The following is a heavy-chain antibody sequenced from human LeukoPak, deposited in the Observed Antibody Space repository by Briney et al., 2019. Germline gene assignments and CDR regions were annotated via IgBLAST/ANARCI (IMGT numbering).Heavy chain of an antibody. CDR3: TRDPYYYDSSGYAPFDY. D-gene: IGHD3-22*01. CDR1: GFTFGDYA. J-gene: IGHJ4*02. V-gene: IGHV3-49*03. CDR2: IRSKAYGGTT. Sequence: GGSLRLSCTASGFTFGDYAMSWFRQAPGKGLEWVGFIRSKAYGGTTEYAASVKGRFTISRDDSKSIAYLQMNSLKTGDTAVYYCTRDPYYYDSSGYAPFDYWGQGTLVTVSS.